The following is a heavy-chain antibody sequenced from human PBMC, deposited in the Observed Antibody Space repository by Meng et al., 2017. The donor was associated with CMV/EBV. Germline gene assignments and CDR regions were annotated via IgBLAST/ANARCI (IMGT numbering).Heavy chain of an antibody. CDR1: GDSVSSNSAA. Sequence: SQTLSLTCAISGDSVSSNSAAWNWIRQSPSRGLEWLGRTYYGSKWYNDYAVSVKSRITINPDTSKNQFSLQLNSVTPEDTAVYYCARGPRSPTIFGVVIRNYYYGMDVWGQGTTVTVSS. D-gene: IGHD3-3*01. V-gene: IGHV6-1*01. CDR3: ARGPRSPTIFGVVIRNYYYGMDV. J-gene: IGHJ6*02. CDR2: TYYGSKWYN.